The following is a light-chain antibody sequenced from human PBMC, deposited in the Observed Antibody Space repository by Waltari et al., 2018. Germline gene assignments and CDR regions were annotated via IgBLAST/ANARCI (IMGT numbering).Light chain of an antibody. CDR2: DAI. J-gene: IGKJ2*01. CDR3: QQSKQWPRRT. CDR1: ESVGPD. V-gene: IGKV3D-15*01. Sequence: EIVMTQSPATMSVSPGEEVTLSCTASESVGPDVAWYRHKPGQAPRLLIYDAITRATGVPARFSGSGSGTDFALTINSLQSEDFAIYYCQQSKQWPRRTFGQGTKLEIK.